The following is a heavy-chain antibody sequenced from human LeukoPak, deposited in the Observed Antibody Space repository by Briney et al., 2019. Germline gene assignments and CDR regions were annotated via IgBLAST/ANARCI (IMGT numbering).Heavy chain of an antibody. V-gene: IGHV3-49*04. CDR3: SRDLIAVAENYYYYAMDV. CDR2: IRSKTFGGTT. Sequence: GGSLRLSCTGSGFTFGDYAMSWVRQAPGKGLEWGGFIRSKTFGGTTEYAASVKGRFTLSRDDSKSIAYLQMHSLKTEDTAVYYCSRDLIAVAENYYYYAMDVWGQGTTVTVSS. CDR1: GFTFGDYA. D-gene: IGHD6-19*01. J-gene: IGHJ6*02.